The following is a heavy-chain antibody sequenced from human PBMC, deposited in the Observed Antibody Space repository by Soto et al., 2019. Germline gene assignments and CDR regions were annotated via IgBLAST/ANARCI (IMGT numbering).Heavy chain of an antibody. CDR2: ISTTGSSI. CDR3: ARNSGDYEVY. V-gene: IGHV3-48*03. D-gene: IGHD4-17*01. Sequence: EAQLVESGGDLVQPGGSLRLSCADSGFTFSTYEMNWVRQAPGKGLEWVSYISTTGSSIHYADSVRGRFTISRDNTKNSLYLQMNSLRVEDTAIYYCARNSGDYEVYWGQGTLVTVS. CDR1: GFTFSTYE. J-gene: IGHJ4*02.